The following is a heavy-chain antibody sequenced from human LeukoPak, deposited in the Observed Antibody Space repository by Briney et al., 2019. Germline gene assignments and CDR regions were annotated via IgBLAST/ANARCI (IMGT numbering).Heavy chain of an antibody. CDR1: GGTLSSYP. Sequence: ASVKVSCKASGGTLSSYPFTWVRQAPGQGLEWMGLIKGTGDSPDYAQKFQGRVTVTCDTSTSTAYLELRSLKLEDTAVYYCARAPAGTLDFWGQGTLVTVSS. V-gene: IGHV1-46*01. J-gene: IGHJ4*02. CDR3: ARAPAGTLDF. CDR2: IKGTGDSP. D-gene: IGHD6-13*01.